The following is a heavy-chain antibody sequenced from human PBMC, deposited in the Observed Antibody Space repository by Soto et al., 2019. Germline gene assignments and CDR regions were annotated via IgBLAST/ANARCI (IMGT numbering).Heavy chain of an antibody. J-gene: IGHJ4*02. Sequence: EVQLLESGGGLVQPGGSLRLSCAASGFTFSSYAMSWVRQAPGKGLERVSIISGSGGSTYYADSVKGRFTISRANSKNTLYLKMNSLTAEDTAVYYCAKHFVNGEVDYWGQGTLVTVSS. V-gene: IGHV3-23*01. CDR3: AKHFVNGEVDY. CDR2: ISGSGGST. CDR1: GFTFSSYA. D-gene: IGHD3-10*01.